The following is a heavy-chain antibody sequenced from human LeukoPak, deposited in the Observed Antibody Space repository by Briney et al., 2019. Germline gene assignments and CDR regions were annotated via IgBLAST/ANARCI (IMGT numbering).Heavy chain of an antibody. V-gene: IGHV4-59*01. Sequence: SETLSLTCTVSGGSISSYYWSWIRQPPGKGREWIGYIDYSGSTNYNPSLKSRVTISVDTSKNQFSLKLSSVTAADTAVYYCARIVTREDAFDIWGQGTMVTVSS. CDR1: GGSISSYY. CDR3: ARIVTREDAFDI. D-gene: IGHD2-15*01. CDR2: IDYSGST. J-gene: IGHJ3*02.